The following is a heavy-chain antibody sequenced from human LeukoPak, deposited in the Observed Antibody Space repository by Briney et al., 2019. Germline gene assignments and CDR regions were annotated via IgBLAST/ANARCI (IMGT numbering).Heavy chain of an antibody. Sequence: GASVKVSCKASGYTFTSYAMHWVRQAPGQRLEWMGWTNAGNGNTKYSQKFQGRVTITRDTSASTAYMELSSLRSEDTAVYYCASPGYGSGSYYYYYGMDVWGQGTTVTVSS. CDR1: GYTFTSYA. D-gene: IGHD3-10*01. J-gene: IGHJ6*02. CDR2: TNAGNGNT. CDR3: ASPGYGSGSYYYYYGMDV. V-gene: IGHV1-3*01.